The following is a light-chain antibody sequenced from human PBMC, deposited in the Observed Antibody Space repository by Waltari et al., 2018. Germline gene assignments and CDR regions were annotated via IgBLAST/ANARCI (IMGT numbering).Light chain of an antibody. CDR1: SSDFNGYNY. V-gene: IGLV2-11*01. Sequence: QSALTKPRSVSGSPGQSVTISCSGTSSDFNGYNYVSWYQQLPGKAPKLMIYDVVKRPSGVPVRFSASKSGNTASLTISGLQAEDEADYYCCSYVGSNVVFGGGTKLTVL. CDR2: DVV. CDR3: CSYVGSNVV. J-gene: IGLJ2*01.